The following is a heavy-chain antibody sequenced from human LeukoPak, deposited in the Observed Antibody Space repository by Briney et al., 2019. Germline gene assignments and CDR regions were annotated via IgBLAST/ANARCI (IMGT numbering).Heavy chain of an antibody. D-gene: IGHD7-27*01. CDR1: GFTLTSYE. CDR2: ISSTSYSI. Sequence: AGGSLRPSCATSGFTLTSYEANSVRQAPGKGLEWISYISSTSYSIYYAESVKGRFTISRDNAKSALYLQMDSLGVEDTDLYYCATSLGHRDYWGQGILVTVSS. CDR3: ATSLGHRDY. V-gene: IGHV3-48*03. J-gene: IGHJ4*02.